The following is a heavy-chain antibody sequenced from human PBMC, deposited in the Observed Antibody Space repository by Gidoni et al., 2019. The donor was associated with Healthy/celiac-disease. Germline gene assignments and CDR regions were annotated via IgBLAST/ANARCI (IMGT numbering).Heavy chain of an antibody. CDR2: IYYSGST. V-gene: IGHV4-59*01. J-gene: IGHJ6*02. CDR3: ARARMVRGVGRNYYYGMDV. Sequence: QVQLQESGPGLVQPSEPLSLTCTVSVRSIRSYYWSWIRQPPGKGLEWIGYIYYSGSTNYNPSLKSRVTISVDTSKNQFSLKLSSVTAADTAVYYCARARMVRGVGRNYYYGMDVWGQGTTVTVSS. CDR1: VRSIRSYY. D-gene: IGHD3-10*01.